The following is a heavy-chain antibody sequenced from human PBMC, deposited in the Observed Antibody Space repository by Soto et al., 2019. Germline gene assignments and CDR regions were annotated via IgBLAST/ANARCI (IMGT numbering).Heavy chain of an antibody. CDR1: GGSISSGYYY. J-gene: IGHJ6*02. CDR3: ASSSLYGMGV. Sequence: SETLSLTCSVCGGSISSGYYYWSWISQPPGKGLEWIGNIYYSGNTSYNPSLKSRLIISIDTFKNQFSLKVGSVTAADSPVYYCASSSLYGMGVCRQVTTIIVSS. V-gene: IGHV4-30-4*01. CDR2: IYYSGNT.